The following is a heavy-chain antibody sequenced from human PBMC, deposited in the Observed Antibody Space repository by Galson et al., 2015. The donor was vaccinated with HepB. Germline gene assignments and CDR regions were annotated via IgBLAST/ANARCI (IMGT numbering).Heavy chain of an antibody. Sequence: SVKVSCKASGYTFTSYAMHWVRQAPGQRLEWMGWINAGNGNTKYSQKFQGRVTITRDTSASTAYMELSSLRSEDTAVYYCARDHSSGWHFDYWGQGTLVTVSS. CDR1: GYTFTSYA. CDR2: INAGNGNT. CDR3: ARDHSSGWHFDY. J-gene: IGHJ4*02. V-gene: IGHV1-3*01. D-gene: IGHD6-19*01.